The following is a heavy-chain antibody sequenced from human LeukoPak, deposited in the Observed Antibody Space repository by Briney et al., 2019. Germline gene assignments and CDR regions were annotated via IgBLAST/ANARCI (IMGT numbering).Heavy chain of an antibody. V-gene: IGHV3-21*01. CDR2: ISSSSSYI. CDR1: GFTFSSYS. D-gene: IGHD3-10*01. CDR3: ARGAWSYYGSGSYYNYYYYYYYMDV. J-gene: IGHJ6*03. Sequence: GGSLRLSCAASGFTFSSYSMNWVRQAPGKGLEWVSSISSSSSYIYYADSVKGRFTISRDNAKNSLYLQMNSLRAEDTAVYYCARGAWSYYGSGSYYNYYYYYYYMDVWGKGTTVTISS.